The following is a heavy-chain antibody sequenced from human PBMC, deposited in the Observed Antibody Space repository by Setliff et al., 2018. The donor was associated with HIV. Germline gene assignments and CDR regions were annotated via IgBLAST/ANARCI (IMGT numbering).Heavy chain of an antibody. J-gene: IGHJ4*02. Sequence: PSETLSLTCTVSGGSISSYYWSWIRQPPGKGLEWLGHIYSSGSTNYNPSLKSRVTISVDTSKNQFSLKLYSGTAADTAVYYCARAYFGSGIYYWGQGTLVTVSS. V-gene: IGHV4-4*09. CDR1: GGSISSYY. CDR3: ARAYFGSGIYY. D-gene: IGHD3-10*01. CDR2: IYSSGST.